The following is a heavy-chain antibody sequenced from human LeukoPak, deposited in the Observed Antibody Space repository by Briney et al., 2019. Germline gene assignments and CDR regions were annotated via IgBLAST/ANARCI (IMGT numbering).Heavy chain of an antibody. CDR3: ARGDSTVTPKYFQY. Sequence: PSETLSLICTVSGGSISSSSYYWGWIRQPPGKGLEWIGSIYYSGSTYYNPSLKSRVTISVDTSKNQFSLKLSSVTAADTAVYYCARGDSTVTPKYFQYWGQGTLVTVSS. CDR2: IYYSGST. D-gene: IGHD4-23*01. CDR1: GGSISSSSYY. J-gene: IGHJ1*01. V-gene: IGHV4-39*07.